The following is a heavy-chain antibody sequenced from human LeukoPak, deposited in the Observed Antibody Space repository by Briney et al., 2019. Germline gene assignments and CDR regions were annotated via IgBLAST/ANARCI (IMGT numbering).Heavy chain of an antibody. D-gene: IGHD6-19*01. CDR1: GYTFTTYA. CDR2: INAGNGNT. Sequence: GASVKGSCKASGYTFTTYAMHWVRQAPGQRREWMGWINAGNGNTKYSQKFQGRVTITRDTSASTAYMELSSLRSEDTAVYYCARDLKQFGGWFDYWGQGTMVTVSS. J-gene: IGHJ4*02. CDR3: ARDLKQFGGWFDY. V-gene: IGHV1-3*01.